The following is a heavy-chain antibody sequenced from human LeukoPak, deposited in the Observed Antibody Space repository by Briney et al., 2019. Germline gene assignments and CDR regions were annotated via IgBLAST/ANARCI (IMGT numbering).Heavy chain of an antibody. J-gene: IGHJ4*02. CDR3: ARVTYYYDSSGYYYS. Sequence: ASVKVSCKASGYTFTGYYMHWVRQAPGQGLEWMGWINPNSGGTNYAQKLQGRVTMTRDTSISTAYMELSRLRSDDTAVYYCARVTYYYDSSGYYYSWGQGTLVTVSS. CDR1: GYTFTGYY. D-gene: IGHD3-22*01. V-gene: IGHV1-2*02. CDR2: INPNSGGT.